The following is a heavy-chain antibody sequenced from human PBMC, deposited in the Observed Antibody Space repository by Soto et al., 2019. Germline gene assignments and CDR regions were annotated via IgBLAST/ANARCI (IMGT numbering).Heavy chain of an antibody. CDR3: ARDSQTGYDILYYYFGMDV. CDR2: ISSSSSTI. J-gene: IGHJ6*02. D-gene: IGHD3-9*01. CDR1: GFTFSTYY. Sequence: EVQLVESGGGLVQPGGSLRLSCAASGFTFSTYYMSWVRQAPGKGLEWVSYISSSSSTIYYADSVKGRFTISRYNAKNPLYLQLNSLRDEDTAVYYCARDSQTGYDILYYYFGMDVGGQGTTVTVAS. V-gene: IGHV3-48*02.